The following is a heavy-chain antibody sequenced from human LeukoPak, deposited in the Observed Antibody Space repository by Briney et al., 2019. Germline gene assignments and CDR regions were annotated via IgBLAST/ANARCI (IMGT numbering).Heavy chain of an antibody. CDR1: GFTFSSYA. D-gene: IGHD6-13*01. J-gene: IGHJ4*02. CDR2: LSGGGGST. CDR3: TKDLRAAAPYYFDY. Sequence: GGSLRLSCAASGFTFSSYAMSWVRQAPGKGLDWVSGLSGGGGSTYYADSVKGRFTISRDNSINTLYLQVNSLRAEDTAVYYCTKDLRAAAPYYFDYWGQGALVTVSS. V-gene: IGHV3-23*01.